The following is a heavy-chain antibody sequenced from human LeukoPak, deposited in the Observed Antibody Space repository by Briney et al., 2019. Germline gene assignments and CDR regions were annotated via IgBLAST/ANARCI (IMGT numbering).Heavy chain of an antibody. J-gene: IGHJ4*02. CDR1: GFTFSSYA. CDR3: AKDPLTTIFGVVIDSFDY. CDR2: ISGSGGST. V-gene: IGHV3-23*01. D-gene: IGHD3-3*01. Sequence: GRSLRLSCAASGFTFSSYAMSWVRQAPGKGLEWVSAISGSGGSTYYADSVKGRFTISRDNSKNTLYLQMNSLRAEDTAVYYCAKDPLTTIFGVVIDSFDYWGQGTLVTVSS.